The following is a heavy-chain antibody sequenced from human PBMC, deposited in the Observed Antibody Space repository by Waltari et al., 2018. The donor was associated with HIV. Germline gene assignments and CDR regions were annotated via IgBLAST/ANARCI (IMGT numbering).Heavy chain of an antibody. V-gene: IGHV1-46*01. CDR2: ISPSGCTT. J-gene: IGHJ6*02. D-gene: IGHD5-18*01. Sequence: QVQLVQSGAEVKKPGASVKVSCKASGDTFSNYYMNWVRQAPGQGLGWMGIISPSGCTTNYAQKCQGRVTMTRDTSTSTVYMALSSLRSEDTDIYYCARGVPVDTTMGKYYYYAMDVWGQGTTVTVSS. CDR3: ARGVPVDTTMGKYYYYAMDV. CDR1: GDTFSNYY.